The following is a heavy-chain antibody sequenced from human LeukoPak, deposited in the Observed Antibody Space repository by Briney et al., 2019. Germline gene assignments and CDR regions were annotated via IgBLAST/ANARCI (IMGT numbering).Heavy chain of an antibody. CDR2: IYDSGST. D-gene: IGHD3-22*01. J-gene: IGHJ5*02. CDR1: GGSIRSSYYY. CDR3: ARATSMIVVVISNNWFDP. Sequence: SETLSLTCTVSGGSIRSSYYYWGWIRQPPGKGLEWIGSIYDSGSTYYNPSLKSRVTISVDKSKNQFSLKLSSVTAADTAVYYCARATSMIVVVISNNWFDPWGQGTLVTVSS. V-gene: IGHV4-39*07.